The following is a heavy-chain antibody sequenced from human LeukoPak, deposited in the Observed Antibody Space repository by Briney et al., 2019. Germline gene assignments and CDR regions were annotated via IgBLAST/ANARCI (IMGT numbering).Heavy chain of an antibody. Sequence: SETLSLTCAVSIDSTNGNYWSWVRQSPGKGLEWIGEVHRSGSTNYKPSLKRRVTISIDRSKDQISLDLTSVTAADTAVYYCARQRVNKWNNLWSFDYWGQGTLVTVSS. D-gene: IGHD1/OR15-1a*01. CDR3: ARQRVNKWNNLWSFDY. CDR1: IDSTNGNY. CDR2: VHRSGST. J-gene: IGHJ4*02. V-gene: IGHV4-4*02.